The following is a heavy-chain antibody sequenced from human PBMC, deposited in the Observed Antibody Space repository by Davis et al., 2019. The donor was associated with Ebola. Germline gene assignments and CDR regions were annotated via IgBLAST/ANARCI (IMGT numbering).Heavy chain of an antibody. J-gene: IGHJ4*02. V-gene: IGHV4-34*01. D-gene: IGHD3-10*01. CDR2: INHSGST. Sequence: PSETLSLTCAVYGGSFSGYYWSWIRQPPGKGLEWIGEINHSGSTNYNPSLKSRVTISVDTSKNQFSLKLSSVTAADTAVYYCATHINYGGMSSFDHWGRGTLVTVSS. CDR1: GGSFSGYY. CDR3: ATHINYGGMSSFDH.